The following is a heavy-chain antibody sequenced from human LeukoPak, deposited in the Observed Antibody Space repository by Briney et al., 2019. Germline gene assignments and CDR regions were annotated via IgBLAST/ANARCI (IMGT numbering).Heavy chain of an antibody. D-gene: IGHD3-3*01. V-gene: IGHV1-69*13. J-gene: IGHJ4*02. CDR1: GGTFSSYA. Sequence: SVKVSCKASGGTFSSYAISWVRQAPGQGLEWMGGIIPIFGTANYAQKFQGRVTITADESTSTAYMELSSLRSEDTAVYYCASNSDGSRYYDFWSGYYTLDYWGQGILVTVSS. CDR3: ASNSDGSRYYDFWSGYYTLDY. CDR2: IIPIFGTA.